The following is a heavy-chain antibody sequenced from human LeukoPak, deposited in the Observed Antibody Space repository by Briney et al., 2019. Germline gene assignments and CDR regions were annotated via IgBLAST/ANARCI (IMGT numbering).Heavy chain of an antibody. CDR1: GYTFTSYW. D-gene: IGHD2-2*01. V-gene: IGHV5-51*01. Sequence: GGSLKIPCKGSGYTFTSYWIAWVRQMPGKGLEWMGIIYPGDSDTKYNQSFQGQVTISADKSISTTYLQWSSLKASDTAIYYCARQPLDCSSTSCYFDSWGQGTLVTVSS. CDR2: IYPGDSDT. CDR3: ARQPLDCSSTSCYFDS. J-gene: IGHJ4*02.